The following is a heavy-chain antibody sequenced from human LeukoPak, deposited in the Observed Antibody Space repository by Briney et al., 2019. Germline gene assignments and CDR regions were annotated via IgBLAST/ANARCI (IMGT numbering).Heavy chain of an antibody. J-gene: IGHJ6*03. CDR1: GFTFSDYA. V-gene: IGHV3-23*01. D-gene: IGHD2-8*01. CDR2: LSGSGAGT. Sequence: TGGSLRLSCAASGFTFSDYALGWVRQAPGRGLGWVATLSGSGAGTYYSDSVQGRFTISRDNSKRTLFLQMNSLRAEDTAVYYCARMGYYYYMDVWGKGTTVTVSS. CDR3: ARMGYYYYMDV.